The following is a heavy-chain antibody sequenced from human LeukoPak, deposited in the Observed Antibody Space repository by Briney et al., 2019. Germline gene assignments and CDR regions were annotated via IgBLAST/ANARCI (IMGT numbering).Heavy chain of an antibody. CDR1: GGSISSSSYY. CDR2: IYYSGST. J-gene: IGHJ4*02. V-gene: IGHV4-39*01. Sequence: SETLSLTCTVSGGSISSSSYYWGWIRQPPGKGLEWIGSIYYSGSTYYNPSLKSRVTISVDTSKNQFSLKLSSVTAADTAVYYCARWGPDVDIVATIVPHFDYWGQGTLVTVSS. CDR3: ARWGPDVDIVATIVPHFDY. D-gene: IGHD5-12*01.